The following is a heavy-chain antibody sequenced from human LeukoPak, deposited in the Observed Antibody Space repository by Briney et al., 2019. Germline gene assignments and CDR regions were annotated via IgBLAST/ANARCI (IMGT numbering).Heavy chain of an antibody. J-gene: IGHJ6*03. Sequence: SETLSLTCTVSGGSISSSSYYWGWIRQPPGKGLEWIGSIYYSGSTYYNPSLKSRVTISVDTSKNQFSLKLSSVTAADTAVYYCARDARGYCSSTSCLRAEDYYYYYMDVWGKGTTVTVSS. D-gene: IGHD2-2*01. CDR3: ARDARGYCSSTSCLRAEDYYYYYMDV. V-gene: IGHV4-39*07. CDR1: GGSISSSSYY. CDR2: IYYSGST.